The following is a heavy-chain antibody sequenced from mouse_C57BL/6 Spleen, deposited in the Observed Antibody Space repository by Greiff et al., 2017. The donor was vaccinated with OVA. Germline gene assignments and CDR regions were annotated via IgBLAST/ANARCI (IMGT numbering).Heavy chain of an antibody. CDR1: GYTFTDYE. CDR3: TRGEGSGCDY. CDR2: IDPETGGT. Sequence: QVQLQQSGAELVRPGASVTLSCKASGYTFTDYEMHWVKQTPVHGLEWIGAIDPETGGTAYNQKFKGKAILTADKSSSTAYMELRSLTSEVAAVDDSTRGEGSGCDYWGQGTTLTVSS. J-gene: IGHJ2*01. V-gene: IGHV1-15*01. D-gene: IGHD4-1*01.